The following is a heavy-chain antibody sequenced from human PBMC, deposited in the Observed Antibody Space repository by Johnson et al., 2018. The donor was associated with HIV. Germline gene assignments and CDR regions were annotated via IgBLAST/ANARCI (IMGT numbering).Heavy chain of an antibody. V-gene: IGHV3-30*02. Sequence: QVQLVESGGGVVQPGRSLRLSCAASGFTFSSYGMHWVRQGPGKGLEWVAFIRYDGSIQYYADSVKGRFTISRDNSKNTLYLQINSLRAEDTAVFYCAKEHPDGGAFDIWGQGTLVTVSS. CDR3: AKEHPDGGAFDI. D-gene: IGHD3-16*01. CDR2: IRYDGSIQ. J-gene: IGHJ3*02. CDR1: GFTFSSYG.